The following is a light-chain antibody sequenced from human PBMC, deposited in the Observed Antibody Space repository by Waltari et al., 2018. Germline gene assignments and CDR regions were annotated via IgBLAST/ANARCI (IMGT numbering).Light chain of an antibody. J-gene: IGLJ3*02. V-gene: IGLV1-44*01. CDR1: SSNVGNNV. Sequence: QSVLTQPPSASGAPGQRVTIPCSGSSSNVGNNVVNWYQQIPGTAPKLLIYRNDQRPSGVPDRFSGSKSGTSASLAISGLQSEDEGDYCCASWDDSPNGRWVFGGGTKLTVL. CDR3: ASWDDSPNGRWV. CDR2: RND.